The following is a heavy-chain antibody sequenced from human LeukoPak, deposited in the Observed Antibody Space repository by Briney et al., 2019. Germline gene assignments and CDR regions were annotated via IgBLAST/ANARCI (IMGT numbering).Heavy chain of an antibody. V-gene: IGHV3-30*18. Sequence: GGSLRLSCAASGLSFSSYGMHWVRQAPGKGLEWVAVISVDGSNEYYADSVKGRFTISRDNSKNTLFLQMSSLRPQDTAVYYCAKAVGYTNGLVWGQGTLVTVSS. CDR1: GLSFSSYG. CDR3: AKAVGYTNGLV. CDR2: ISVDGSNE. D-gene: IGHD5-18*01. J-gene: IGHJ4*02.